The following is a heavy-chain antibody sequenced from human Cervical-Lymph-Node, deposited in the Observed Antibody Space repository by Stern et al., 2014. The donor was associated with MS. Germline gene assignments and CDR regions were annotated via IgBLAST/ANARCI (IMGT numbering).Heavy chain of an antibody. Sequence: QVQLVQSGGGVVQPGRSLRLSCAASGFTFSSYAMHWVRQAPGKGLEWVAVISYDGSNKYYADSVKGRFTISRDNSKNTLYLQMNSLRAEDTAVYYCARGRYSSSWHNWFDPWGQGTLVTVSS. CDR3: ARGRYSSSWHNWFDP. CDR1: GFTFSSYA. V-gene: IGHV3-30*01. J-gene: IGHJ5*02. D-gene: IGHD6-13*01. CDR2: ISYDGSNK.